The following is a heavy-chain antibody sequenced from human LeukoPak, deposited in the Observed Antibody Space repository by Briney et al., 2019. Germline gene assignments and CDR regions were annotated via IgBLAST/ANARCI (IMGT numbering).Heavy chain of an antibody. V-gene: IGHV3-7*01. CDR3: VRGGVAADMQD. D-gene: IGHD2-15*01. J-gene: IGHJ4*01. Sequence: QAGGSLRLPCEASGFTFSSFWMAWVRQAPGKGLEWVANINPDGSDTYYVDSVKGRFTISRDNAKKSTFLQMNSLRVEETALYYCVRGGVAADMQDWGHETMVIVFS. CDR2: INPDGSDT. CDR1: GFTFSSFW.